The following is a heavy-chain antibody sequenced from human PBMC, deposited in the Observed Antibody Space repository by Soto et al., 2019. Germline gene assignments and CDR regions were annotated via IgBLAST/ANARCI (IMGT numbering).Heavy chain of an antibody. D-gene: IGHD6-13*01. Sequence: EVHLLESGGVLVQPGESLRLSCETSGFTFSNCVMTWVRQAPGKGLEWVSVITKTGDTDYADSVKGRFTISRDNYKNTVYLQINSLRAEDTAVYYCAKGLLNGRWYAADWGQGTLVTVSS. V-gene: IGHV3-23*01. J-gene: IGHJ4*02. CDR2: ITKTGDT. CDR3: AKGLLNGRWYAAD. CDR1: GFTFSNCV.